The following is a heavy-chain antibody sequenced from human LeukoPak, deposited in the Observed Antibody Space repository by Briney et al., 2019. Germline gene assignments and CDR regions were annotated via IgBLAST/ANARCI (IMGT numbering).Heavy chain of an antibody. CDR3: ARGPVVGAPSDY. J-gene: IGHJ4*02. V-gene: IGHV4-61*08. CDR2: IYYSGST. Sequence: SETLSLTCTVSGGSISSGDYYWSWIRQPPGKGLEWIGYIYYSGSTNYNPSLKSRVTISVDTSKNQFSLKLSSVTAADTAVYYCARGPVVGAPSDYWGQGTLVTVSS. D-gene: IGHD1-26*01. CDR1: GGSISSGDYY.